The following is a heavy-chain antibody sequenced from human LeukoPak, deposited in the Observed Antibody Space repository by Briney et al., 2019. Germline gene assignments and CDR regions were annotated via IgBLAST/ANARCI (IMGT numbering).Heavy chain of an antibody. J-gene: IGHJ4*02. CDR2: ISGSGGST. V-gene: IGHV3-23*01. CDR1: GFTFSSYA. CDR3: AGGWFGEDYYFDY. D-gene: IGHD3-10*01. Sequence: PGGSLRLSCAASGFTFSSYAMSWVRQAPGKGLEWVSAISGSGGSTYYADSVKGRFTISRDNSKNTLYLQMNCLRAEDTAVYYCAGGWFGEDYYFDYWGQGTLVTVSS.